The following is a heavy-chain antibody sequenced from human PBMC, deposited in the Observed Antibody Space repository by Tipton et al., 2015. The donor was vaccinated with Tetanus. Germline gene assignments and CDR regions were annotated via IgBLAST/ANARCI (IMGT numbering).Heavy chain of an antibody. CDR3: AKEAPPGGCIGAACYSSNWFDP. J-gene: IGHJ5*02. V-gene: IGHV3-43*01. CDR2: ISWDGGST. D-gene: IGHD2-15*01. Sequence: SLRLSCAASGFTFDDYTMHWVRQAPGKGLEWVSLISWDGGSTYYADSVKGRFTISRDNSKNSLYLQMNSLRTEDTALYYCAKEAPPGGCIGAACYSSNWFDPWGQGTLVTVSS. CDR1: GFTFDDYT.